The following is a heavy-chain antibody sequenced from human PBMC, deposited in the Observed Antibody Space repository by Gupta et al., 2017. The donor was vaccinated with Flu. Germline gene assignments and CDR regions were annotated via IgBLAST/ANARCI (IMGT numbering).Heavy chain of an antibody. D-gene: IGHD4-17*01. CDR1: GGPFSSFP. V-gene: IGHV4-59*01. CDR3: ARGDYNAFDM. Sequence: QVPRQESGPGLVKPSETISLTCTVSGGPFSSFPWSWIRQSPGKGLEWIGNMYVTWVTNYNPSLKSRVTISMDMSKKQFSLRLTSLTAADTAVYYCARGDYNAFDMWGQGTMVTVSS. J-gene: IGHJ3*02. CDR2: MYVTWVT.